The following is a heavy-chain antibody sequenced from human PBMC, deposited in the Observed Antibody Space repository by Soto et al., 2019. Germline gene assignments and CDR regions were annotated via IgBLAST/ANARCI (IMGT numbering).Heavy chain of an antibody. Sequence: EVHLVESGGGLVQPGGSLRLSCAASGFIFSDYWMHWVRRAPGKGLVWVARINSDGSTTSYADSVKDRFTTSRDNAKNTLYLQMNSLRAEDTAVYLCARVRVHESHFDHWGQGTPVTVSS. CDR1: GFIFSDYW. CDR3: ARVRVHESHFDH. V-gene: IGHV3-74*01. CDR2: INSDGSTT. J-gene: IGHJ4*02.